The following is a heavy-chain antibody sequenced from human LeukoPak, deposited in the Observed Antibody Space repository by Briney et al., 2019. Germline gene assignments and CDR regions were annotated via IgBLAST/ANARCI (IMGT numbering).Heavy chain of an antibody. CDR1: GFTFSSYG. Sequence: PGGSLRLSCAASGFTFSSYGMHWVRQAPGKGLEWVAVIWYDGSNKYYADSVKGRFTISRDNSKNTLYLQMNSLRAEDTALYYCAKGRMVRGVIVSQPFDYWGQGTLVTVSS. V-gene: IGHV3-33*06. D-gene: IGHD3-10*01. CDR3: AKGRMVRGVIVSQPFDY. CDR2: IWYDGSNK. J-gene: IGHJ4*02.